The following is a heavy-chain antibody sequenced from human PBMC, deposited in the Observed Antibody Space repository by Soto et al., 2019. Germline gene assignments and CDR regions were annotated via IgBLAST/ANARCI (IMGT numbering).Heavy chain of an antibody. J-gene: IGHJ4*02. CDR1: GFTFSSYA. V-gene: IGHV3-30-3*01. D-gene: IGHD3-3*01. CDR2: ISYDGSNK. CDR3: ARALSYDFWSGYPVHFDY. Sequence: PGGSLRLSCAASGFTFSSYAMHWVRQAPGKGLEWVAVISYDGSNKYYADSVKGRFTISRDNSKNTLYLQMNSLRAEDTAVYYCARALSYDFWSGYPVHFDYWGQGTLVTVSS.